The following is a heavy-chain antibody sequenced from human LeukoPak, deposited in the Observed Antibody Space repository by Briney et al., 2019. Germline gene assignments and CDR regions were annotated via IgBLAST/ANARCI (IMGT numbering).Heavy chain of an antibody. V-gene: IGHV3-74*01. Sequence: PGGSLRLSCAASGLAFSAYKMHWVRQAPRKGLVWVSRISTDGYTTDYADFVQSRFTASRDNTKNTWSLEMNSLRAEDTAVYYCAKVHLPVGYGDTGGMDVWGQGTRSPSP. CDR3: AKVHLPVGYGDTGGMDV. J-gene: IGHJ6*02. CDR2: ISTDGYTT. CDR1: GLAFSAYK. D-gene: IGHD4-17*01.